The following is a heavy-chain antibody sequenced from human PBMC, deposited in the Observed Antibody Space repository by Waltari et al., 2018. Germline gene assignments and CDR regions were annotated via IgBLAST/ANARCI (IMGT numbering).Heavy chain of an antibody. CDR1: GYTFTDYY. Sequence: EVQLVQSGAEVKKPGATVKISCKASGYTFTDYYMHWVQQAPGKGLEWMGRVDPEDGEKIYAEKFQGRVTITADTSTDTAYMELSSLRSEDTAVYYCATDERYYYDSSGQSASQYWGQGTLVTVSS. CDR2: VDPEDGEK. J-gene: IGHJ4*02. D-gene: IGHD3-22*01. CDR3: ATDERYYYDSSGQSASQY. V-gene: IGHV1-69-2*01.